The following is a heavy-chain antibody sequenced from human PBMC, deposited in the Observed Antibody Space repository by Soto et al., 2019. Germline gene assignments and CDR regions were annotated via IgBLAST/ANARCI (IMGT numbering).Heavy chain of an antibody. D-gene: IGHD2-15*01. J-gene: IGHJ6*02. CDR3: ARDESCSGGSCYSRYYGMDV. Sequence: GGSLRLSCAASGFTFRNYAMSWIRQAPGKGLEWVSAISGGGGNTYYADSVKGRFTISRDNSRNTLYLQMNSLRAEDTAVYYCARDESCSGGSCYSRYYGMDVWGQGTTVTVSS. CDR1: GFTFRNYA. V-gene: IGHV3-23*01. CDR2: ISGGGGNT.